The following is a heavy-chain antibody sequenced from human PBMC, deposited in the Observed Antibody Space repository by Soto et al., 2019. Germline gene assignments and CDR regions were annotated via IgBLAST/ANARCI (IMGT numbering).Heavy chain of an antibody. Sequence: GGSLRLSCAASGFTFSSYAMSWVRQAPGKGLEWVSAISGSGGSTYYTDSVKGRFTISRENSKKTLYRQMKSLRAEETAVYYCAKAVYCSSTSCYAGFYFDYWGQGTLVTVSS. J-gene: IGHJ4*02. CDR1: GFTFSSYA. CDR2: ISGSGGST. CDR3: AKAVYCSSTSCYAGFYFDY. V-gene: IGHV3-23*01. D-gene: IGHD2-2*01.